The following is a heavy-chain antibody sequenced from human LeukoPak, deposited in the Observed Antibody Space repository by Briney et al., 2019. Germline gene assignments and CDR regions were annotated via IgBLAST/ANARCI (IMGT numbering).Heavy chain of an antibody. CDR3: ARAGGSYASDAFDI. V-gene: IGHV3-23*01. CDR2: ISGSGGST. Sequence: PGGSLRLSCAASGFTFSSYAMSWVRQAPGKGLGWVSAISGSGGSTYYADSVRGRFTISRDNSKSTLYLQMNSLRAEDTAVYYCARAGGSYASDAFDIWGQETMVTVSS. CDR1: GFTFSSYA. J-gene: IGHJ3*02. D-gene: IGHD1-26*01.